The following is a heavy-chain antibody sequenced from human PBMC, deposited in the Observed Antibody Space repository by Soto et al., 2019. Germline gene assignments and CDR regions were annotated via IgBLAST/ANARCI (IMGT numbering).Heavy chain of an antibody. CDR2: IVVGSGNT. Sequence: ASVKVSCKASGFTFTSSAVQWVRQARGQRLEWIGWIVVGSGNTNYAQKFQERVTITTDMSTSTAYMELSSLRSEDTAVYYCAAGAGSDAFDIWGQGTMVTVSS. CDR1: GFTFTSSA. V-gene: IGHV1-58*01. CDR3: AAGAGSDAFDI. D-gene: IGHD6-19*01. J-gene: IGHJ3*02.